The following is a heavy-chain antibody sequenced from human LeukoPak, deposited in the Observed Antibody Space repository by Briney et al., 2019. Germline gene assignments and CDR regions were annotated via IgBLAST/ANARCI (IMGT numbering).Heavy chain of an antibody. D-gene: IGHD3-9*01. Sequence: PGGSLGLSCAASGFTFNKYAMSWVRQAPGKGLEWVSAISYSGGTFYADSVKGRFTISRDNSKNTLYLQMNTLRVEDTAVYYCTRDLMDYDVSTGLHHYYMDVWGQGTTVTVSS. CDR2: ISYSGGT. CDR3: TRDLMDYDVSTGLHHYYMDV. CDR1: GFTFNKYA. J-gene: IGHJ6*02. V-gene: IGHV3-23*01.